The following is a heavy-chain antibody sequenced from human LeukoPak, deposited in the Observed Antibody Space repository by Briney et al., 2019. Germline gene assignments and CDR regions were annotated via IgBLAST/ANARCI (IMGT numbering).Heavy chain of an antibody. CDR3: AKDISRYYDSSGPHGMGAFDI. CDR2: ISWNSGSI. CDR1: GFTFSSYA. Sequence: GGSLRLSCAASGFTFSSYAMSWVRQAPGKGLEWVSGISWNSGSIGYADSVKGRFTISRDNAKNSLYLQMNSLRAEDMALYYCAKDISRYYDSSGPHGMGAFDIWGQGTMVTVSS. J-gene: IGHJ3*02. V-gene: IGHV3-9*03. D-gene: IGHD3-22*01.